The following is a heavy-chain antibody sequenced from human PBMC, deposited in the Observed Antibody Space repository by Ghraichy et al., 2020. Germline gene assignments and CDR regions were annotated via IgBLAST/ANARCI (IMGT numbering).Heavy chain of an antibody. CDR3: VRHRSQQLTDDDYFQH. CDR1: GFIFSSYA. V-gene: IGHV3-30*04. J-gene: IGHJ1*01. Sequence: GSLRLSCAASGFIFSSYAMHWVRQAPGKGLEWVTVISFDGTNKYYADSVKGRFTISRDDSKNTVYLQMNSLRPEDTAVYFCVRHRSQQLTDDDYFQHWGQGTLVTVSS. D-gene: IGHD6-13*01. CDR2: ISFDGTNK.